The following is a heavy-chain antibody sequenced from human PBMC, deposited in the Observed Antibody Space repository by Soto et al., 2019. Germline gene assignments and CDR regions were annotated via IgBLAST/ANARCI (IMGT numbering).Heavy chain of an antibody. J-gene: IGHJ5*02. CDR1: GFTVSSNY. CDR3: AREGLSSNWLNWFDP. D-gene: IGHD6-13*01. CDR2: INSISSTI. Sequence: GGSLRLSCAASGFTVSSNYMSWVRQAPGKGPEWISYINSISSTIYYAGSVKGRFTVSRDNVKNLLYLHMNSLRVDDTALYYCAREGLSSNWLNWFDPWGRGTLVTVSS. V-gene: IGHV3-48*01.